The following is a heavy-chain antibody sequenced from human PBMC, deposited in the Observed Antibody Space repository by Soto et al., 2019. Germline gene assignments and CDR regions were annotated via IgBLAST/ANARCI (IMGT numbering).Heavy chain of an antibody. CDR3: AKDKRLTSVTVKDYFDS. V-gene: IGHV3-23*04. J-gene: IGHJ4*02. CDR2: ISGTGNSV. D-gene: IGHD4-17*01. Sequence: EVQLVESGGGLVQPGGSLRLSCAASGFTFNIYGMSWVRQAPGKGLEWVSAISGTGNSVYYGDSVKGRFTISRDNSKKTLYLQMNSLRAEDTAVYYCAKDKRLTSVTVKDYFDSWGQGTLVTVSS. CDR1: GFTFNIYG.